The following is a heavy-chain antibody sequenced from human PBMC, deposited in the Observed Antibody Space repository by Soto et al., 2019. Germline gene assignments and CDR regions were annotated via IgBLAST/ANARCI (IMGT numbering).Heavy chain of an antibody. J-gene: IGHJ6*02. V-gene: IGHV3-13*05. D-gene: IGHD3-22*01. CDR1: GFILSGYD. Sequence: VGSLRLSCVASGFILSGYDMHWVRQATGEGLEWVSAIGTAGDPYYSGSVKGRLTISRGNAENSVYLQMNSLRAGDTAVYYCARAGYDSSGYYFYAMDVWGPGTTVTVSS. CDR3: ARAGYDSSGYYFYAMDV. CDR2: IGTAGDP.